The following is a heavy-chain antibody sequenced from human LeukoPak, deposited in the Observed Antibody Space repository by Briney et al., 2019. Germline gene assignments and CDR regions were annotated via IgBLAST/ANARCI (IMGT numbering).Heavy chain of an antibody. CDR3: ARDFEWLRSGYFDY. CDR2: ISYNGSNK. D-gene: IGHD5-12*01. CDR1: GFTFSSYA. J-gene: IGHJ4*02. V-gene: IGHV3-30-3*01. Sequence: PGRSLRLSCAASGFTFSSYAMHWVRQAPGKGLDSVAVISYNGSNKYYADSVKGRFTISRDNSKNTLYLQMNSLRAEDTAVYYCARDFEWLRSGYFDYWGQGTLVTVSS.